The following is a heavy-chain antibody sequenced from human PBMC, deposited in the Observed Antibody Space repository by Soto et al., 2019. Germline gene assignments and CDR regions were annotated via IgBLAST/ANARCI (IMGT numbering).Heavy chain of an antibody. CDR3: AVTPATEYFHY. D-gene: IGHD2-21*02. Sequence: QVQLQESGPGLVKPSETLSLTCTVSGGSIRNYYWSWIRQPPGKGLEWIGFIYYSGNTNYNPSLKSRVTISVDTSKNPFSLKMTSVTAADTAVYYCAVTPATEYFHYWGQGTLVTGSS. V-gene: IGHV4-59*01. J-gene: IGHJ1*01. CDR1: GGSIRNYY. CDR2: IYYSGNT.